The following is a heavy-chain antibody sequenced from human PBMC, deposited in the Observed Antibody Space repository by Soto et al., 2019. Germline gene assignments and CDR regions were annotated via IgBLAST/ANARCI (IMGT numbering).Heavy chain of an antibody. Sequence: QAQLVQSGAEVRQPGASVKVSCKTSGYTFINYGVSWVRQSPGQGLVWMGWISTYNGQTNVAQNFQCRVTLTSDASAITVYMELMGLSADDTAVYYCVREVVRGTSLVWGIVARDCNIWGQGTPVTVSS. V-gene: IGHV1-18*01. CDR1: GYTFINYG. CDR2: ISTYNGQT. J-gene: IGHJ3*01. D-gene: IGHD2-2*01. CDR3: VREVVRGTSLVWGIVARDCNI.